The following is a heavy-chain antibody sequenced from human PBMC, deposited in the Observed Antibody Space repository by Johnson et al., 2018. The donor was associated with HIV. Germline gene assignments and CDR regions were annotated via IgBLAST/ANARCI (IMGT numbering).Heavy chain of an antibody. CDR3: AKGCRWLLERTYAFDI. CDR1: GFTFSSFG. V-gene: IGHV3-33*06. D-gene: IGHD3-22*01. Sequence: QMQLVESGGGLVQPGGSLRLSCAASGFTFSSFGMHWVRQAPGKGLEWVAVIWYDGSDKYYADSVKGRFTISRDNSRNTVYLQMNSLRVEDTAVYYCAKGCRWLLERTYAFDIWGQGTMVTVSS. J-gene: IGHJ3*02. CDR2: IWYDGSDK.